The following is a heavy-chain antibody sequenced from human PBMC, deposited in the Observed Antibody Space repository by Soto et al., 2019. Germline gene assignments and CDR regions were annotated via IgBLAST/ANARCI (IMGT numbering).Heavy chain of an antibody. CDR1: GYTFTSYG. D-gene: IGHD2-15*01. CDR2: ISAYNGNT. Sequence: ASVKVSCKASGYTFTSYGISWVRQAPGQGLEWMGWISAYNGNTNYAQKLQGRVTMTTDTSTSTAYMELRSLRSDDTAVYYGARDSRIVVVVAAPDAFDIWGQGTMVTVSS. V-gene: IGHV1-18*01. CDR3: ARDSRIVVVVAAPDAFDI. J-gene: IGHJ3*02.